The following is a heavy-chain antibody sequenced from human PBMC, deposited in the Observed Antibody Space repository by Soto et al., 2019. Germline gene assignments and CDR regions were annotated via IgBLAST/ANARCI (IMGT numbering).Heavy chain of an antibody. D-gene: IGHD2-21*02. CDR3: ATLPPRIVVMTTEIPS. J-gene: IGHJ5*02. V-gene: IGHV1-18*01. Sequence: ASVKVSCKAPGYTFTSYGISWVRQAPGQGLEWMGWISANNGNTKYAQNFQGRVTMTTDTSTSTAYMELRAVTAADTAVYYCATLPPRIVVMTTEIPSWGQGTLVTVSS. CDR2: ISANNGNT. CDR1: GYTFTSYG.